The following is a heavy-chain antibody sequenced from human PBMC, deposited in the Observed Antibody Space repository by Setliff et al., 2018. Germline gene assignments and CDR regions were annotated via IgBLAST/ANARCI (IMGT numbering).Heavy chain of an antibody. V-gene: IGHV4-4*07. D-gene: IGHD2-15*01. CDR2: LYTSGDT. J-gene: IGHJ4*02. CDR3: ARDRVVVLAGRRGFYFDY. Sequence: PSETLSLTCTVSGGSISSHCWTWIRQPAGKGLEWIGRLYTSGDTNYNPSLKSRVSMSLDTSKNQFSLKLSSVTAADTAVYYCARDRVVVLAGRRGFYFDYWGQGTLVTVSS. CDR1: GGSISSHC.